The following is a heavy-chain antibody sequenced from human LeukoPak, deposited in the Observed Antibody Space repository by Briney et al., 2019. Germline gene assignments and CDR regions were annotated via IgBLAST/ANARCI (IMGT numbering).Heavy chain of an antibody. J-gene: IGHJ4*02. Sequence: AGGSLRLSCVAPGFIFSNYAMSWVRQAPGKGLEWVSTLSASGGNTYYADSVKGRFTISRDTSKNTVYLQMNSLRAEDTAVYFCAKRGGSIWYQFDSWGQGTLVTVSS. V-gene: IGHV3-23*01. D-gene: IGHD6-13*01. CDR2: LSASGGNT. CDR3: AKRGGSIWYQFDS. CDR1: GFIFSNYA.